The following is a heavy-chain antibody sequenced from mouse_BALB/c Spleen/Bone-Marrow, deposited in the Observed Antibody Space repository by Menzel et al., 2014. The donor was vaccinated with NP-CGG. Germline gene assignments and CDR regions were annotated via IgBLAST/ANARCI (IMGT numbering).Heavy chain of an antibody. CDR1: GYTFTSYW. D-gene: IGHD2-4*01. CDR3: ARWGITLAY. J-gene: IGHJ3*01. V-gene: IGHV1S81*02. CDR2: INPSNGRT. Sequence: VQLQESGAELVKPGASVKLSCKASGYTFTSYWMHWVKQRPGQGLEWIGEINPSNGRTNYDEKFKSKATLTVDKSSSTAYMQLSSLTSEDSAVYYCARWGITLAYWGQGTLVTVSA.